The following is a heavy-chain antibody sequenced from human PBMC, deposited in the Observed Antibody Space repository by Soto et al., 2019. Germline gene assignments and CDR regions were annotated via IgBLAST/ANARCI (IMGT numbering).Heavy chain of an antibody. CDR1: GGSISSSY. CDR3: ARSVVHQWLVHDAFDV. Sequence: SETLSLTCTVSGGSISSSYWSWIRQSPGKGLEWIAYTYYSGTTNYNPSLESRVTISIDTSKNQFSLRLTSVTAADTAVYYCARSVVHQWLVHDAFDVWGRGTLVTVSS. J-gene: IGHJ3*01. D-gene: IGHD6-19*01. V-gene: IGHV4-59*01. CDR2: TYYSGTT.